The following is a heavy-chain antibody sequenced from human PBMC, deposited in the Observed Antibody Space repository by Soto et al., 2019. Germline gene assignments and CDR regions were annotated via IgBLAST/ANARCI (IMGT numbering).Heavy chain of an antibody. CDR1: GGSISSYY. Sequence: SETLSLTCTVSGGSISSYYWSWIRQPPGKGLEWIGYIYYSGSTNYNPSLKSRVTISVDTPKNQFSLKLSSVTAADTAVYYCARVARYCSSTSCYNWFDPWGQGTLVTVSS. CDR3: ARVARYCSSTSCYNWFDP. CDR2: IYYSGST. V-gene: IGHV4-59*01. J-gene: IGHJ5*02. D-gene: IGHD2-2*01.